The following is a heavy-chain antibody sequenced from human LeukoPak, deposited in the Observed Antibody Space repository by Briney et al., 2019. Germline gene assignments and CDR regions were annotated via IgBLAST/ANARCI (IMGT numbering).Heavy chain of an antibody. CDR1: GYSINSGYT. D-gene: IGHD6-13*01. V-gene: IGHV4-38-2*02. CDR2: IYHSGST. J-gene: IGHJ4*02. Sequence: SETLSLTCTVSGYSINSGYTWGWIRQPPGKGLEWIGYIYHSGSTYYNPSLKSRVTISVDRSKNQFSLKLSSVTAADTAVYYCARDRGSSWPFDYWGQGTLVTVSS. CDR3: ARDRGSSWPFDY.